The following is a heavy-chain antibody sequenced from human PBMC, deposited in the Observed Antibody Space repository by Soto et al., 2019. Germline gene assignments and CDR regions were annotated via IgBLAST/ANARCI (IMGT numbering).Heavy chain of an antibody. Sequence: QVQLQESGPGLVKPSETLSLTCTVSGGSISSYYWSWIRQPPGKGLEWIGYIYYSGSTNYNPSLKSRGTLSVDTSKNQFSLKLSSVTAADTAVYYCARDAPGTDCSGGSCYVPGDYYYGMDVWGQGTTVTVSS. CDR3: ARDAPGTDCSGGSCYVPGDYYYGMDV. J-gene: IGHJ6*02. CDR1: GGSISSYY. D-gene: IGHD2-15*01. V-gene: IGHV4-59*01. CDR2: IYYSGST.